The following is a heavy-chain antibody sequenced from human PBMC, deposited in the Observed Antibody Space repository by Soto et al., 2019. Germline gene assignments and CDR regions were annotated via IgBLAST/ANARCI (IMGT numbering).Heavy chain of an antibody. J-gene: IGHJ4*02. CDR3: ARGIVVVPAAYFDY. CDR2: IYHSGST. D-gene: IGHD2-2*01. V-gene: IGHV4-30-2*01. Sequence: QLHLQESGSGLVKPSQTLSLTCAVSGDTISSGGYSWTWIRQPAGKGLEWIGCIYHSGSTYYNPSLKSRVTISADRSKSQFSLKLSSVTAADTAVYYCARGIVVVPAAYFDYWGQGTLVTVTS. CDR1: GDTISSGGYS.